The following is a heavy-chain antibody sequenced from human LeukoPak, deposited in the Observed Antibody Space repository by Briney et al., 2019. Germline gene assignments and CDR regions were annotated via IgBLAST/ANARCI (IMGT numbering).Heavy chain of an antibody. D-gene: IGHD1-26*01. J-gene: IGHJ3*02. V-gene: IGHV4-39*07. Sequence: PSETLSLTCTVSGGSISSSSYYWGWIRQPPGKGLEWIGSIYHSGSTNYNPSLKSRVTISVDKSKNQFSLKLSSVTAADTAVYYCARESGSYHGDAFDIWGQGTMVTVSS. CDR3: ARESGSYHGDAFDI. CDR2: IYHSGST. CDR1: GGSISSSSYY.